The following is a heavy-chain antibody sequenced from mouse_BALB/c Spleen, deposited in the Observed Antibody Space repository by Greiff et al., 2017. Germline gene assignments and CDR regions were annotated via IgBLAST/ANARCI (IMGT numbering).Heavy chain of an antibody. CDR2: ISDGGSYT. CDR3: ARAYYGNYGAMDY. V-gene: IGHV5-4*02. Sequence: DVMLVESGGGLVKPGGSLKLSCAASGFTFSDYYMYWVRQTPEKRLEWVATISDGGSYTYYPDSVKGRFTISRDNARNNLYLQMSRLKSEDTAMYYCARAYYGNYGAMDYWGQGTSVTVSS. CDR1: GFTFSDYY. D-gene: IGHD2-10*01. J-gene: IGHJ4*01.